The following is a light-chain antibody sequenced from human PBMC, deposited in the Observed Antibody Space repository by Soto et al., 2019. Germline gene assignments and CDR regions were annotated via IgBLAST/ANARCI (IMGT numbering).Light chain of an antibody. CDR3: SSYAGSDNVV. V-gene: IGLV2-8*01. Sequence: QSALTQPTSASGSPGQSVTISCTGTSSDVGGYDYVSWYQQHPGKAPKLMIYAVSQRPSGVPDRFSGSKSGNTASLTVSGLQAEDEADYYCSSYAGSDNVVFGGGTKLTVL. CDR1: SSDVGGYDY. J-gene: IGLJ2*01. CDR2: AVS.